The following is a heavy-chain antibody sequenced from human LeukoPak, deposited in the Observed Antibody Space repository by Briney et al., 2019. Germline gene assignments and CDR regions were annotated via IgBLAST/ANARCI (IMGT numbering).Heavy chain of an antibody. Sequence: ASVKVSCKASGYTFTSYYMHWVRQAPGQGLEWMGIINPSGGSTSYAQKFQGRVTMTRETSTRTVYMELSSLRSEDTAVYYCARGNLGYCTNGVCRHYDAFDIWGQGTMVTVSS. CDR2: INPSGGST. CDR1: GYTFTSYY. J-gene: IGHJ3*02. D-gene: IGHD2-8*01. V-gene: IGHV1-46*01. CDR3: ARGNLGYCTNGVCRHYDAFDI.